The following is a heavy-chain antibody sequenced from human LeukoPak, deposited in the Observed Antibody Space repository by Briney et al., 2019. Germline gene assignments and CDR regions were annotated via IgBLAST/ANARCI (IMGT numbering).Heavy chain of an antibody. Sequence: GESLKISCKGSGYSFTSYWIGWVRQMPGKGLEWMGIIYPGDSDTRYSPSFQGQVTISADKSISTAYLQWSSLKASDTAMYYCARHNVGATLIYYCYYGMDVWGQGTTVTVSS. CDR3: ARHNVGATLIYYCYYGMDV. D-gene: IGHD1-26*01. CDR1: GYSFTSYW. J-gene: IGHJ6*02. V-gene: IGHV5-51*01. CDR2: IYPGDSDT.